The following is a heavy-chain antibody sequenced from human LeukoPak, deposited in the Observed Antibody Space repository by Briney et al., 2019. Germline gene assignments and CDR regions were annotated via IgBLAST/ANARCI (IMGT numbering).Heavy chain of an antibody. CDR2: IYSGGST. J-gene: IGHJ4*02. CDR1: GFIVSNNY. Sequence: GGSLRLPCAASGFIVSNNYMSWVRQAPGKGLEWVSVIYSGGSTFYADSVEGRFTISRHNSKNTVYLQMNSLRAEDTAVYYCARVRGQYFFDYWGQGILVTVSS. V-gene: IGHV3-53*04. D-gene: IGHD3-16*01. CDR3: ARVRGQYFFDY.